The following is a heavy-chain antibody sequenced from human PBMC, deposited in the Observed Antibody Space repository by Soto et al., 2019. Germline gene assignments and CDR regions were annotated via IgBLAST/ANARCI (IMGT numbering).Heavy chain of an antibody. CDR2: ISATGGGT. CDR1: GFKFSNYA. V-gene: IGHV3-23*01. D-gene: IGHD3-16*01. CDR3: AKDRRAGGNSAFYFDF. J-gene: IGHJ4*02. Sequence: HPVGSLRLSCAASGFKFSNYAMSWVRQAPGKGLEWVSLISATGGGTYYADSVKGRFTISRDNSHNTLYLQVHSLTAEDTAVYYCAKDRRAGGNSAFYFDFWGQGAQVTVSS.